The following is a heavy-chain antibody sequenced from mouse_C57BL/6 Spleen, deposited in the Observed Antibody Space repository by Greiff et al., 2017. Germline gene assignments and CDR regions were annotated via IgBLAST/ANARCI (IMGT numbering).Heavy chain of an antibody. CDR3: AREWAAQALFYY. J-gene: IGHJ2*01. CDR1: GYAFSSSW. D-gene: IGHD3-2*02. CDR2: IYPGDGDT. Sequence: VQRVESGPELVKPGASVKFSCKASGYAFSSSWMNWVKQRPGKGLEWIGRIYPGDGDTNYNGKLKGKATLTADKSSSTAYMQLSSLTSEDSAVYYCAREWAAQALFYYWGQGTTRTVSS. V-gene: IGHV1-82*01.